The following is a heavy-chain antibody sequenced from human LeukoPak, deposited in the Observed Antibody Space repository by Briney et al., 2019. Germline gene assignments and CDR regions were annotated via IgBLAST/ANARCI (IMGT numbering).Heavy chain of an antibody. CDR1: GGTFSSYA. CDR3: ASHWGSYYYYYMDV. CDR2: IIPIFGTA. D-gene: IGHD7-27*01. V-gene: IGHV1-69*05. J-gene: IGHJ6*03. Sequence: SVKVSCKASGGTFSSYAISWVRQAPRQGLEWMGGIIPIFGTANYAQKFQGRVTITTDESTSTAYMELSSLRSEDTAVYYCASHWGSYYYYYMDVWGKGTTVTVSS.